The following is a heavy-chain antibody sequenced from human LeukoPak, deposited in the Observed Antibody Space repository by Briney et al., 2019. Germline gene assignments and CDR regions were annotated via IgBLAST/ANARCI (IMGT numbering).Heavy chain of an antibody. CDR1: TSSSYY. Sequence: TSSSYYWGWIRQPPGKGLEWVAFIRYDGSNKYYADSVKGRFTISRDNSKNTLYLQMNSLRAEDTAVYYCAKSLPHLRAFDYWGQGTLVTVSS. V-gene: IGHV3-30*02. J-gene: IGHJ4*02. CDR3: AKSLPHLRAFDY. CDR2: IRYDGSNK.